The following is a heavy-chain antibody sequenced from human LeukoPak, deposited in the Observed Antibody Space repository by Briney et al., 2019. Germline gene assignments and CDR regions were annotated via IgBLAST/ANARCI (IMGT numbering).Heavy chain of an antibody. J-gene: IGHJ4*02. D-gene: IGHD5-18*01. Sequence: PGGSLRLSCAASGFTFSSHWMHWVRQAPGKGLVWVSRTNGDGSDTSYADSVKGRFTISRDSATNTLYLQMNSLRAEDTAIYYCVRDGEYSHGIDFDYWGQGTLVTVSP. CDR1: GFTFSSHW. CDR3: VRDGEYSHGIDFDY. V-gene: IGHV3-74*01. CDR2: TNGDGSDT.